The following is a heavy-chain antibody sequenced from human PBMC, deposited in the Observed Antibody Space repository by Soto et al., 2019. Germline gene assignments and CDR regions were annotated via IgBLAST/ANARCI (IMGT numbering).Heavy chain of an antibody. CDR1: GFTFSSYW. V-gene: IGHV3-74*01. CDR3: ATKGWYYDFWSGDYLSPDFDY. CDR2: INSDGSST. J-gene: IGHJ4*02. Sequence: GGSLRLSCAASGFTFSSYWMHWVRQAPGKGLVWVSRINSDGSSTSYADSVKGRFTISRDNAKNTLYLQMNSLRAEDTAVDYCATKGWYYDFWSGDYLSPDFDYWGQGTLVTVSS. D-gene: IGHD3-3*01.